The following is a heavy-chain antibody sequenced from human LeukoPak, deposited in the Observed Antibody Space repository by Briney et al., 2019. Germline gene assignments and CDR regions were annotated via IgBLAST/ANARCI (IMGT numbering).Heavy chain of an antibody. D-gene: IGHD3-22*01. CDR2: ISSSSSTI. V-gene: IGHV3-48*01. CDR1: GFTFSSYS. CDR3: ARGDRSGYYHTSGFDP. J-gene: IGHJ5*02. Sequence: GGSLRLSCAASGFTFSSYSMNWVRQAPGKGLEWVSYISSSSSTIYYADSVKGRFTISRDNAKNSLYLQMNSLRAEGTAVYYCARGDRSGYYHTSGFDPWGQGSLVTVSS.